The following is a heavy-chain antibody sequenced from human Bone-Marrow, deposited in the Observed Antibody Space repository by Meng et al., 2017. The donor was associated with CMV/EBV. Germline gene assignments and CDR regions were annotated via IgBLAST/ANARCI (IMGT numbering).Heavy chain of an antibody. V-gene: IGHV1-69*01. Sequence: SSLYLSCNSSVGPFIRYALSSVRPAPRHWLDFISVIIPLFGTANYAQKFQIRVTITADESTSTAYMELSSLRSEDTAVYYCARSQYSSSWYPFTHWGQGTLVTVSS. CDR1: VGPFIRYA. J-gene: IGHJ4*02. CDR2: IIPLFGTA. CDR3: ARSQYSSSWYPFTH. D-gene: IGHD6-13*01.